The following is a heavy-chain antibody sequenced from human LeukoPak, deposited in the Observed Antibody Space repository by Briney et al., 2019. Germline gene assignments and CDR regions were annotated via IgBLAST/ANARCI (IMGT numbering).Heavy chain of an antibody. V-gene: IGHV4-39*02. CDR3: ARERVYHGSGGGLTEALLYYYYGMDV. CDR2: IYDSGST. CDR1: GGSIRSSYYY. D-gene: IGHD3-10*01. Sequence: PSETLSLTCTVSGGSIRSSYYYWGWIRQPPGKGLEWIGSIYDSGSTYYNPSLKSRVTISVDTSKNQFSLKLNSVTAADTAVYYCARERVYHGSGGGLTEALLYYYYGMDVWGQGTTVTVSS. J-gene: IGHJ6*02.